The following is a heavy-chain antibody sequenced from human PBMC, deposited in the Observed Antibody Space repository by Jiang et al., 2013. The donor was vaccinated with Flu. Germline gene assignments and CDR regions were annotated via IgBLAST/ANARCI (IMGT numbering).Heavy chain of an antibody. CDR3: ASYIAVAGIDY. CDR2: IIPILGIA. Sequence: SSYAISWVRQAPGQGPEWMGRIIPILGIANYAQKFQGRVTITADKSTSTAYMELSSLRSEDTAVYYCASYIAVAGIDYWGQGTLVTVSS. D-gene: IGHD6-19*01. J-gene: IGHJ4*02. CDR1: SSYA. V-gene: IGHV1-69*04.